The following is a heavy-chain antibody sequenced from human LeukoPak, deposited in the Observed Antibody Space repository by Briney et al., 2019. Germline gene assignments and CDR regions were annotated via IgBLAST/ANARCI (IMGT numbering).Heavy chain of an antibody. CDR2: TYYRSKWYN. J-gene: IGHJ5*02. D-gene: IGHD6-19*01. CDR3: ARDYGSDWSNWFDP. V-gene: IGHV6-1*01. CDR1: GDSVSSNSGA. Sequence: SQTLSLTCAISGDSVSSNSGAWNWIRQSPSRGLEWLGRTYYRSKWYNDYAISVKSRININPDTSKNQFSLQLNSVTPEDTAVYYCARDYGSDWSNWFDPWGQGTLVTVSS.